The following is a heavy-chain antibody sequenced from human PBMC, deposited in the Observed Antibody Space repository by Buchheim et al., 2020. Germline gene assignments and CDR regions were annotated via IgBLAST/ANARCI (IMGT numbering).Heavy chain of an antibody. CDR1: GFTFSSYW. J-gene: IGHJ4*02. D-gene: IGHD6-19*01. Sequence: EVQLVESGGGLVQPGGSLRLSCAASGFTFSSYWMHWVRHAPGMGLVCVSRIHSDGSITSYADSVKGRFTLSRANPKYPLYLQMNSLRAEDTAVYYCACLEDSSGWYQYWGQGTL. CDR2: IHSDGSIT. V-gene: IGHV3-74*01. CDR3: ACLEDSSGWYQY.